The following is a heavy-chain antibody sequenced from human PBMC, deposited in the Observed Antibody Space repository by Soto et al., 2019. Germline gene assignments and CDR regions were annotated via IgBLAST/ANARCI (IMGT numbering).Heavy chain of an antibody. Sequence: GGSLRLSCAASGFKCINYAMSWVRQAPGKGLEWVSLISATGGGTYYADSVKGRFTISRDNSHNTLYLQVHSLTAEDTAVYYCAKDRRAGGNSAFYFDFWGQGAQVTVSS. J-gene: IGHJ4*02. CDR2: ISATGGGT. CDR1: GFKCINYA. CDR3: AKDRRAGGNSAFYFDF. V-gene: IGHV3-23*01. D-gene: IGHD3-16*01.